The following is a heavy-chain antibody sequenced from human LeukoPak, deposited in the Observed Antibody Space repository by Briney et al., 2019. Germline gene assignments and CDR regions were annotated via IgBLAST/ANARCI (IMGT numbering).Heavy chain of an antibody. CDR2: IYYRGRT. J-gene: IGHJ6*04. CDR1: GGSVSSGSYY. V-gene: IGHV4-61*01. CDR3: ARDGAAAGTYYYYGMDV. D-gene: IGHD6-13*01. Sequence: SETLSLTCSVSGGSVSSGSYYWSWIRQPPGKGLEWIGYIYYRGRTNYNPSLKSRVTISVDTSKNQCSLKLSSVTAADTAVYYCARDGAAAGTYYYYGMDVWGKGTTVTVSS.